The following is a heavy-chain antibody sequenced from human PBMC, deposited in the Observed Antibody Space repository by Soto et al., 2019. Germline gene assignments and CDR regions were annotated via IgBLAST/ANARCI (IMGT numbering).Heavy chain of an antibody. CDR3: ARDAAVEGATTP. D-gene: IGHD1-26*01. Sequence: QVQLVQAGGEVKKPGSSVKVSYKASGGTFSSYTISWVRQAPGQGLEWMGRIIPILGIANYAQKFQGRVTITADKSTSTAYMELSSLRSEDTAVYYCARDAAVEGATTPWGQGTLVTVSS. V-gene: IGHV1-69*08. CDR2: IIPILGIA. J-gene: IGHJ5*02. CDR1: GGTFSSYT.